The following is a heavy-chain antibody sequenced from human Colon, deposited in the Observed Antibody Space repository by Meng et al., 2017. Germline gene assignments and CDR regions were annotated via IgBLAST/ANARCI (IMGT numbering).Heavy chain of an antibody. D-gene: IGHD1-7*01. Sequence: QGQPEEAGPGGVKPSGTLSLTCAVSGGSISSGDWWSWVRQPPGKGLEWIAEIDHTGNTNYNPSLKSRVTISVDKSKNQFSLKLSFMTAADTAVYYCARVGPGELPNFFDPWGQGTLVTVSS. J-gene: IGHJ5*02. CDR1: GGSISSGDW. CDR3: ARVGPGELPNFFDP. CDR2: IDHTGNT. V-gene: IGHV4-4*02.